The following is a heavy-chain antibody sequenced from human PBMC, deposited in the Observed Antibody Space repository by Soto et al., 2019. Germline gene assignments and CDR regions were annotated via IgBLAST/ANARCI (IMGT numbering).Heavy chain of an antibody. J-gene: IGHJ3*02. CDR3: ARDRNYYDSSGPFDAFDI. V-gene: IGHV1-46*01. Sequence: ASVKVSCKASGYTFTSYGISWVRQAPGRGLEWMGIINPSGGSTSYAQKFQGRVTMTRDTSTSTVYMELSSLRSEDTAVYYCARDRNYYDSSGPFDAFDIWGQGTMVTVSS. CDR2: INPSGGST. D-gene: IGHD3-22*01. CDR1: GYTFTSYG.